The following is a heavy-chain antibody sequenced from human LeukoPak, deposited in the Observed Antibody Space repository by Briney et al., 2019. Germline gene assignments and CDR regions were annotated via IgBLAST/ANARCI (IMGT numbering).Heavy chain of an antibody. Sequence: PSETLSLTCTVSGGSISSYYWSWIRQPPGKGLEWIGYIYYSGSTNYNPSLKSRVTISVDTSKNQFSRKLSSVTAADTAVYYCARGDYDSSGYYLGPLFDYWGQGTLVTVSS. CDR1: GGSISSYY. D-gene: IGHD3-22*01. CDR2: IYYSGST. V-gene: IGHV4-59*01. CDR3: ARGDYDSSGYYLGPLFDY. J-gene: IGHJ4*02.